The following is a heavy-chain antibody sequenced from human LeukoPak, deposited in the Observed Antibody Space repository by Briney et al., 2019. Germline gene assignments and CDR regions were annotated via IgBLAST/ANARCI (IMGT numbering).Heavy chain of an antibody. CDR3: ARVAATVTTSDYYYYMDV. CDR2: ISWNSGSI. D-gene: IGHD4-17*01. CDR1: GFTFDDYA. J-gene: IGHJ6*03. Sequence: GGSLRLSCAASGFTFDDYAMHWVRQAPGKGLEWVSGISWNSGSIGYADSVKGRFTISRDNAKNSLYLQMNSLRAEDTALYYCARVAATVTTSDYYYYMDVWGKGTTVTVSS. V-gene: IGHV3-9*01.